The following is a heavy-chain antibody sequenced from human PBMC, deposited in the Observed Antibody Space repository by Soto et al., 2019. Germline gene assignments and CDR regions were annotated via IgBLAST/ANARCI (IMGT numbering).Heavy chain of an antibody. CDR1: GFTFSTYD. Sequence: EVQLLESGGGLVQPGGSLRLSCAASGFTFSTYDMSWVRQAPGKGLEWVSAIGSSDVYTYYADSVKGRFTVSRDSSKNTLYLQMNSLRAEDTAVYYCATLVGGWRHFDDWGQGTLVTVSS. J-gene: IGHJ4*02. D-gene: IGHD6-19*01. CDR3: ATLVGGWRHFDD. V-gene: IGHV3-23*01. CDR2: IGSSDVYT.